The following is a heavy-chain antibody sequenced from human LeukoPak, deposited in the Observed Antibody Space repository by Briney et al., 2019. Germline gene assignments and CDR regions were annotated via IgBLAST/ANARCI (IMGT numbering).Heavy chain of an antibody. D-gene: IGHD3-22*01. CDR1: GFTFSDYY. J-gene: IGHJ4*02. V-gene: IGHV3-11*01. CDR3: ARDGDYYDSSGYYLDY. Sequence: PGGSLRLSCAASGFTFSDYYMSWIRQAPGKGLEWVSYISSSGSTIYYADSVKGRFTLSRDNAKNSLYLQMNSLRAEDTAVYYCARDGDYYDSSGYYLDYWGQGTLVTVSS. CDR2: ISSSGSTI.